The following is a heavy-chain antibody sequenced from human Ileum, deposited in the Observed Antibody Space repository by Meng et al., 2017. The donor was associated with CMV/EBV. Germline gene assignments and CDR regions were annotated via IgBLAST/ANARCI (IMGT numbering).Heavy chain of an antibody. CDR1: GFSLSNSGVG. D-gene: IGHD6-6*01. J-gene: IGHJ4*02. Sequence: TFSGFSLSNSGVGVGWIRQPPGKALEWLALIYWNDDKRYSPSLKSRLTITKDTSKNQVVLTMTNMDPVDTATYYCAHRQLDLKYFDYWGQGTLVTVSS. CDR2: IYWNDDK. CDR3: AHRQLDLKYFDY. V-gene: IGHV2-5*01.